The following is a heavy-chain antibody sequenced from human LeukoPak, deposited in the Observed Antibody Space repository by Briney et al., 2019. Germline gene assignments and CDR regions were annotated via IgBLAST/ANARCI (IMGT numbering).Heavy chain of an antibody. V-gene: IGHV3-30*18. CDR2: ISYDGSNK. D-gene: IGHD1-1*01. Sequence: GGSLRLSCAASGFTFSSYGMHWVRQAPGKGLEWVAVISYDGSNKYYADSVKGRFTISRDNSKNTLYLQMNSLRAEDTAVYYCANRPLGRNWNFDYWGQGTLVTVSS. CDR3: ANRPLGRNWNFDY. CDR1: GFTFSSYG. J-gene: IGHJ4*02.